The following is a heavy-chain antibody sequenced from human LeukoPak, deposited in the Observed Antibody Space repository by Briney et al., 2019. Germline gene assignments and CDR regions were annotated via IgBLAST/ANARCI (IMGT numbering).Heavy chain of an antibody. D-gene: IGHD6-19*01. J-gene: IGHJ4*02. V-gene: IGHV4-59*01. CDR1: GGSINNFY. Sequence: SETLSLTCTVSGGSINNFYWNWVRQPPGKGLEWIGYIAYNGNTNYSPSLKSRVTTSVDTSKNQFSLKLSSVTAAETVVYYCAGAGSSGWYGEYWGQGILVTVSS. CDR3: AGAGSSGWYGEY. CDR2: IAYNGNT.